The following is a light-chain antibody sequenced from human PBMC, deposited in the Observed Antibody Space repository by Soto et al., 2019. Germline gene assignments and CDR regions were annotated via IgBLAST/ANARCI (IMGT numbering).Light chain of an antibody. CDR2: GAS. V-gene: IGKV3D-15*01. CDR1: QSVSSN. Sequence: EIVMTQSPATLPVSPGERATLSCRASQSVSSNLAWYQQKPGQARRLLIYGASTRATGIPARFSGSGSGTDFTRTISSLQSEDCAVYYCQQYNNWYTFGQGTKLEIK. CDR3: QQYNNWYT. J-gene: IGKJ2*01.